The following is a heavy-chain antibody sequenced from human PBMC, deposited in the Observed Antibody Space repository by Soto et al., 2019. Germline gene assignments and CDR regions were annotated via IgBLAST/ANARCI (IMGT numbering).Heavy chain of an antibody. CDR3: ASGGTGWKALNWFES. CDR2: RNNRDDT. V-gene: IGHV4-31*03. J-gene: IGHJ5*01. Sequence: QVQLQESGPGLVKPSQTLSLTCTVSGASITNNGYSWTWIRQHPVKGLEWIGSRNNRDDTYYNPSLKTRVTISLDTSKNQFTLRLISVTAADTALYFCASGGTGWKALNWFESWGQGTLVIVSS. CDR1: GASITNNGYS. D-gene: IGHD2-8*02.